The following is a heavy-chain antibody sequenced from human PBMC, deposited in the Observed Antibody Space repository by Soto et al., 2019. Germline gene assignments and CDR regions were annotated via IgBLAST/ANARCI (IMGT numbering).Heavy chain of an antibody. Sequence: SETLSLTCTVSGGSISSYYWSWIRQPPGKGLEWIGYIYYSGSTNYNPSLKSRVTISVDTSKNQFSLKLSSVTAADPAVYYCASLNPTTVTVDYWGQGTLVTVSS. CDR3: ASLNPTTVTVDY. D-gene: IGHD4-17*01. J-gene: IGHJ4*02. CDR1: GGSISSYY. V-gene: IGHV4-59*01. CDR2: IYYSGST.